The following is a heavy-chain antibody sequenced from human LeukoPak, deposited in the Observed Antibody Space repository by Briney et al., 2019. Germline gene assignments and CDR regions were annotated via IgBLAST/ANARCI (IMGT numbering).Heavy chain of an antibody. D-gene: IGHD3-10*01. Sequence: GGSLRLSCAASGFTFSSYSMNWVRQAPGKGLEWVSYISSSSSTIYYADSVKGRFTISRDNAKNSLYLQMNSLRAEDTAVYYCARDKGSRITMVRGLLGYWGQGTLVTVSS. CDR1: GFTFSSYS. V-gene: IGHV3-48*01. J-gene: IGHJ4*02. CDR3: ARDKGSRITMVRGLLGY. CDR2: ISSSSSTI.